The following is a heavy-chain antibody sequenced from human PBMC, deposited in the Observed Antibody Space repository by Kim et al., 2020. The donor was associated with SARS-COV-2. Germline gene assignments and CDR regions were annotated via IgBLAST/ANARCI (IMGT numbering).Heavy chain of an antibody. Sequence: ASVKVSCKTSGHFFTRDSIHWVRQAPGQGLEWMGGIDCGNGYTIYSQKFQGRVTFTTDTSANTAYMELSFLRSEDSAVYYCLGGFYFDYWGQGTLVTVSS. J-gene: IGHJ4*02. CDR3: LGGFYFDY. CDR1: GHFFTRDS. CDR2: IDCGNGYT. D-gene: IGHD3-16*01. V-gene: IGHV1-3*01.